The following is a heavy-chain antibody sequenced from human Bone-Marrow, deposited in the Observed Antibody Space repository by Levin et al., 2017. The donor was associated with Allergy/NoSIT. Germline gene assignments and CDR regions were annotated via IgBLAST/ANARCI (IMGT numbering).Heavy chain of an antibody. CDR2: ISSSSSYI. CDR1: GFTFSSYS. Sequence: GGSLRLSCAASGFTFSSYSMNWVRQAPGKGLEWVSFISSSSSYIYYADSVKGRFTISRDNAKNSLYLQVNTLRAEDTAVYYCARSLNDFYAPPYDYGMDVWGQGTTVTVSS. D-gene: IGHD3-3*01. V-gene: IGHV3-21*01. J-gene: IGHJ6*02. CDR3: ARSLNDFYAPPYDYGMDV.